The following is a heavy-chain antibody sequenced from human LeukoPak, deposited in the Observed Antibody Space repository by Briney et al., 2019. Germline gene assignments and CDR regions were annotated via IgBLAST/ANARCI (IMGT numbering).Heavy chain of an antibody. J-gene: IGHJ4*02. CDR3: VKNDRGSGWRLDS. CDR1: GGSISGSSCC. V-gene: IGHV4-39*01. D-gene: IGHD6-25*01. Sequence: SETLSLTCIVSGGSISGSSCCWNWIRQPPEKGLEWIGSIYYSGTTFYNPSLKSRVTISVDTAKDQFSLRLTSVTAADTAVYYCVKNDRGSGWRLDSWGQGILVTVSS. CDR2: IYYSGTT.